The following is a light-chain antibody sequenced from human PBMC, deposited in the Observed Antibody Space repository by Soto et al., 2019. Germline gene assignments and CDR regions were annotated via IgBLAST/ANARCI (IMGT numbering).Light chain of an antibody. J-gene: IGLJ7*01. CDR1: SSNIGSNT. Sequence: QLVLTQPPSASGTPGQRVTISCSGSSSNIGSNTVNWYQQLPGTAPKLLIYSNNQRPSGVPDRFSGSKSDTSASLAISGLQSEDEADYYCAAWDDSLNGAVFGGGTQLTVL. CDR3: AAWDDSLNGAV. V-gene: IGLV1-44*01. CDR2: SNN.